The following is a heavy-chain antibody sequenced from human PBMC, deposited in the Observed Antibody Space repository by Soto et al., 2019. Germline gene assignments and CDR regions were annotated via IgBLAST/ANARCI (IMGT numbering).Heavy chain of an antibody. Sequence: GGSLIISCAARGFIFDDCTMHLFLLSPGLGLQWVSYINWDGRIAMYADSVKGRFTISRDNTNNHLYLQMNSLRSDDTALYYCAKDEGAAVESPGDWGHGTLVTVSS. CDR1: GFIFDDCT. D-gene: IGHD6-13*01. V-gene: IGHV3-43*01. CDR2: INWDGRIA. J-gene: IGHJ4*01. CDR3: AKDEGAAVESPGD.